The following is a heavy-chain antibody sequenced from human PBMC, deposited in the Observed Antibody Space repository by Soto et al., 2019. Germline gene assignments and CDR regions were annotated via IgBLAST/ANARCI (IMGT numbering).Heavy chain of an antibody. J-gene: IGHJ4*02. Sequence: QVQLVQSGAEVKQPGAAVRVSCKASGNTDTIYFIHWLRQAPGQGPEWLGWINSVSGATNYANKFLGRVTMTRDRSTTTAFMELRDLRSDDTAVYYCARGGSYYAHWGQGTPVSVSS. CDR2: INSVSGAT. CDR1: GNTDTIYF. V-gene: IGHV1-2*02. CDR3: ARGGSYYAH. D-gene: IGHD1-26*01.